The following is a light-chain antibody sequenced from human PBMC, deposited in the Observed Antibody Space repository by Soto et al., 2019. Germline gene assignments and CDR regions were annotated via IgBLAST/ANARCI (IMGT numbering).Light chain of an antibody. CDR3: QQYGSSVT. J-gene: IGKJ1*01. CDR1: QSVSSSY. Sequence: DIVLTRSPVTLSLSPGHRSTLSCRASQSVSSSYLAWYKQKPGHAPRLLIYGASSRATGIPDRLSGSASGTDFPLTISRLEPEDFAVYYCQQYGSSVTFGHGTKVDI. CDR2: GAS. V-gene: IGKV3-20*01.